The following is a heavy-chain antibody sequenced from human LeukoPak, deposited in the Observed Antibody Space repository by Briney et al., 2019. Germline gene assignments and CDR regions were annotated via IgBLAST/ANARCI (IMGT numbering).Heavy chain of an antibody. J-gene: IGHJ6*02. V-gene: IGHV1-46*01. Sequence: ASVKVSCKASGYTFTNYYIHWVRQAPGQGLEWMGIINPSGGSITYGQKFQGRVTMTRDTSTSTVYMELSSLRSEDTAVYYRARDNSGSYYYYYGMDVWGQGTTVTVSS. CDR2: INPSGGSI. D-gene: IGHD1-26*01. CDR3: ARDNSGSYYYYYGMDV. CDR1: GYTFTNYY.